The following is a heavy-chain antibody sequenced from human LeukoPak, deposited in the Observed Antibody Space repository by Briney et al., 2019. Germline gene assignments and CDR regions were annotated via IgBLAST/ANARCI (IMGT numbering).Heavy chain of an antibody. D-gene: IGHD6-13*01. CDR1: GGSISSYY. CDR3: ARQGYSSSWHRGYYFDY. J-gene: IGHJ4*02. CDR2: IYYSGST. Sequence: SETLSLTCTVSGGSISSYYWSWIRQPPGKGLEWIGYIYYSGSTYYNPSLKSRVTISVDTSKNQFSLKLSSVTAADTAVYYCARQGYSSSWHRGYYFDYWGQGIRVTVSS. V-gene: IGHV4-59*08.